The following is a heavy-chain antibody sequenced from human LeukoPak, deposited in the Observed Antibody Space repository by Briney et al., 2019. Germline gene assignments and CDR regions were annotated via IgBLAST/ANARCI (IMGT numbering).Heavy chain of an antibody. V-gene: IGHV3-33*01. J-gene: IGHJ6*02. Sequence: GGSLRLSCAASGFTSSSYGMHWVRQAPGKGLEWVTLIWYDGSKKYYADSVKGRFTISRDNSKNTLYLQMNSLRAEDTAVYYCARESRGAMDVWGQGTTVTVSS. CDR2: IWYDGSKK. D-gene: IGHD4-17*01. CDR1: GFTSSSYG. CDR3: ARESRGAMDV.